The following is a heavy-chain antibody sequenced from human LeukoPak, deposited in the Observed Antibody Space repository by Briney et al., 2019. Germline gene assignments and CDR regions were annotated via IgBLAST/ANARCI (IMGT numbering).Heavy chain of an antibody. D-gene: IGHD2-2*02. J-gene: IGHJ5*02. V-gene: IGHV1-18*01. CDR2: ISPYSGNT. CDR3: AGLYCSTTTCYNFWFDH. Sequence: GASVKVSCKASGYSFTSYGISWVRQAPGQGPEWMGWISPYSGNTNLAQKFQGRVTMTTHTSTSTAYMELRSLISDDTAVYYCAGLYCSTTTCYNFWFDHWGQGTLVTVSS. CDR1: GYSFTSYG.